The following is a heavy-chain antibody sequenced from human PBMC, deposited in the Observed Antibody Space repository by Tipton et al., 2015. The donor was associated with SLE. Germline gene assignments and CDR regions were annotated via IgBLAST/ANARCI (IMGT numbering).Heavy chain of an antibody. D-gene: IGHD6-19*01. CDR3: ARGGEAVLTWDYFDY. J-gene: IGHJ4*02. Sequence: LRLSCAVYGGSFSGYYWSWIRQPPGKGLEWIGSIDYSGNSHYSPSLKSRVTISLDTSENHFSLKLTSLTAADTAVYYCARGGEAVLTWDYFDYWGQGILVTVSS. V-gene: IGHV4-34*01. CDR2: IDYSGNS. CDR1: GGSFSGYY.